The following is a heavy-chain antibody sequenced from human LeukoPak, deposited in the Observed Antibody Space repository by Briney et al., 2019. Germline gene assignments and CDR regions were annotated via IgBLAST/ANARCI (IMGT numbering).Heavy chain of an antibody. V-gene: IGHV4-61*02. CDR2: IYTSGST. Sequence: PSETLSLTCTVSGGSISSGSYYWSWIRQPAGKGLEWIGRIYTSGSTNYNPSLKSRVTISVDTSKNQFSLKLSSVTAADTAVYYCARDGDYGDYVDYWGQGTLVTVSS. CDR1: GGSISSGSYY. CDR3: ARDGDYGDYVDY. J-gene: IGHJ4*02. D-gene: IGHD4-17*01.